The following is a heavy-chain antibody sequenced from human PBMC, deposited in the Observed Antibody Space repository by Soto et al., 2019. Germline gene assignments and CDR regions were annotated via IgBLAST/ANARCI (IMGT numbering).Heavy chain of an antibody. V-gene: IGHV3-7*01. J-gene: IGHJ3*02. CDR2: IKQDGSEK. D-gene: IGHD1-7*01. CDR3: ARYPTLTGTPELGDAFDI. Sequence: EVQLVESGGGLVQPGGSLRLSCAASGFTFSSYWMSWVRQAPGKGLEWVANIKQDGSEKYYVDSVKGRFTISRDNAKNSLYLEMNSLRAEDTAVYYCARYPTLTGTPELGDAFDIWGQGTMVTVSS. CDR1: GFTFSSYW.